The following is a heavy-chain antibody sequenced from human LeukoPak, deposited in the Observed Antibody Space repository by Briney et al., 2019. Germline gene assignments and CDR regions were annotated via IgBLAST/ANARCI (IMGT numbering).Heavy chain of an antibody. Sequence: GGSLRLSCAASGFTFRTYWMSWVRQAPGKGLEWVASINQGGSETYYVESVKGRFTISRDNAMNSFFLQMSSLRAEDTAVYYCARLIGDRTIYDYWGQGTLVTVSS. CDR1: GFTFRTYW. J-gene: IGHJ4*02. CDR2: INQGGSET. D-gene: IGHD6-6*01. CDR3: ARLIGDRTIYDY. V-gene: IGHV3-7*01.